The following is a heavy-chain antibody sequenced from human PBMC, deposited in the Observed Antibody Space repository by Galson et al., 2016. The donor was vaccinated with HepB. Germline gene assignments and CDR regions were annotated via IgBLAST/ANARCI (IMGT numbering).Heavy chain of an antibody. V-gene: IGHV3-30*18. D-gene: IGHD3-22*01. CDR1: GFVFSSYG. CDR3: AKDLKSSVAYYFDS. J-gene: IGHJ2*01. Sequence: SLRLSCAVSGFVFSSYGMHWVRQTPGKGLEWMAFTSYDGSNKLYADSVKGRFIISRDNSKNTLYLQMNGLRTEDTAVYYCAKDLKSSVAYYFDSWGRGTLVTVSS. CDR2: TSYDGSNK.